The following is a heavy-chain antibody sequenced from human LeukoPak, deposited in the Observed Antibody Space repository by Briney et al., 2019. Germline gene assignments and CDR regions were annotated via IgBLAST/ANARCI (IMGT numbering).Heavy chain of an antibody. D-gene: IGHD3-10*01. Sequence: SETLSLTCTVSGGSISSSSYYWGWIRQPPGKGLEWIGYIYYSGSTNYNPSLKSRVTLSVDTSKNQFSLKLSSVTAADTAVYYCARAMVRGVIESWGQGTLVTVSS. J-gene: IGHJ4*02. CDR2: IYYSGST. CDR1: GGSISSSSYY. V-gene: IGHV4-61*05. CDR3: ARAMVRGVIES.